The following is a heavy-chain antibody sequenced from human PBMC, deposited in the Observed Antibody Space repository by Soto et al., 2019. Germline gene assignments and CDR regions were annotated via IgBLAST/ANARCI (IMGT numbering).Heavy chain of an antibody. D-gene: IGHD3-16*01. CDR3: ARTRMIESWIDS. Sequence: PSETLSLTCNVSGSSISSYYWSWIRQPPGKGXEWXXXXYXTXSXXXXXXLKSRVTISVNMSKKEFSLRLSSVIAADTAVYYCARTRMIESWIDSWGQGTQVTV. J-gene: IGHJ4*02. V-gene: IGHV4-59*01. CDR1: GSSISSYY. CDR2: XYXTXSX.